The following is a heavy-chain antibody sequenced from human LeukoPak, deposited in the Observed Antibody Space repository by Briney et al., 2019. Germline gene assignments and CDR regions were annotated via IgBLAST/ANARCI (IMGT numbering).Heavy chain of an antibody. CDR3: ARRPRNDILTGTPFDY. J-gene: IGHJ4*02. CDR1: GGSISSYY. Sequence: SETLSPTCTVSGGSISSYYWSWIRQPPGKGLEWIGYIYYSGSTDSNPSLRSRVTISVDTSKDQFSLKLRSVTAADTAVYYCARRPRNDILTGTPFDYWGQGILVTVSS. CDR2: IYYSGST. V-gene: IGHV4-59*01. D-gene: IGHD3-9*01.